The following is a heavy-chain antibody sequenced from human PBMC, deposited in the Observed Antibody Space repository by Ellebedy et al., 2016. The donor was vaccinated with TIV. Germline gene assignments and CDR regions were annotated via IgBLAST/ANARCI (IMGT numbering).Heavy chain of an antibody. CDR2: ISGSDDST. V-gene: IGHV3-23*01. J-gene: IGHJ4*02. Sequence: GESLKISCAASGMTSNTYDMSWIRQTPGKGLEWIAGISGSDDSTVYAASVKGRFAVSRDNSKNTLYLQMNSLRAEDTAVYYCARDVGGEQFDYWGQGILVTVSS. CDR1: GMTSNTYD. CDR3: ARDVGGEQFDY. D-gene: IGHD2-21*01.